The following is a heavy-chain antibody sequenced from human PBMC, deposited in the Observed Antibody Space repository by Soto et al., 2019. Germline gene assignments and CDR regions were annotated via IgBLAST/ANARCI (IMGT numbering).Heavy chain of an antibody. J-gene: IGHJ5*02. CDR2: IYYSGST. CDR1: GGSISSGGYY. D-gene: IGHD3-3*01. V-gene: IGHV4-31*03. CDR3: ARTVFGVVQVWFDT. Sequence: TLSLTCTVSGGSISSGGYYWSWIRQHPGKGLEWIGYIYYSGSTYYNPSLKSRVTISVDTSKNQFSLKLSSVTAADTAVYYCARTVFGVVQVWFDTWGQGTLVTVSP.